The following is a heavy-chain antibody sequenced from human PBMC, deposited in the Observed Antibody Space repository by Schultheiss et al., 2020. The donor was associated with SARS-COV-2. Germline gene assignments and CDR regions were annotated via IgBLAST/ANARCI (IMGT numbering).Heavy chain of an antibody. Sequence: GGSLRLSCAASGFTFSSYAMHWVRQAPGKGLEYVSAISSNGGSTYYADSVKGRFTISRDNAKNTLYLQMNSLRAEDTAVYYCAVHWVRGAFDIWGQGTMVTVSS. D-gene: IGHD7-27*01. CDR2: ISSNGGST. J-gene: IGHJ3*02. CDR1: GFTFSSYA. V-gene: IGHV3-64*04. CDR3: AVHWVRGAFDI.